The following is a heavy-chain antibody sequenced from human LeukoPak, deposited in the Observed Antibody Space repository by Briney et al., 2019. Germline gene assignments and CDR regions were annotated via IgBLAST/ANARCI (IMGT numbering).Heavy chain of an antibody. CDR2: IYTSGST. D-gene: IGHD3-3*01. J-gene: IGHJ5*02. CDR3: ARVGQAYDFWSGYYT. CDR1: GGSISSGSYY. V-gene: IGHV4-61*02. Sequence: SETLSLTCTVSGGSISSGSYYWSWIRQPAGKGLEWIGRIYTSGSTNYNPYLKSRVTISVDTSKNQFSLKLSSVTAADTAVYYCARVGQAYDFWSGYYTWGQGTLVTVSS.